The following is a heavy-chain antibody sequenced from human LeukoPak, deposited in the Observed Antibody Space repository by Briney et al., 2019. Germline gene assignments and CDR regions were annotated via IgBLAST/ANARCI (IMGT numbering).Heavy chain of an antibody. CDR3: ARRASLCCRFES. V-gene: IGHV4-39*01. D-gene: IGHD2-15*01. J-gene: IGHJ4*02. CDR2: VYYRGST. Sequence: QSSETLSLTCAVSGGSISSNDYYWGWIRQPPGKGLEWIGSVYYRGSTYYNSSLKSRVTISVDTSKNIFSLKLNSVTAADTAVYYCARRASLCCRFESWGQGSLVTVSS. CDR1: GGSISSNDYY.